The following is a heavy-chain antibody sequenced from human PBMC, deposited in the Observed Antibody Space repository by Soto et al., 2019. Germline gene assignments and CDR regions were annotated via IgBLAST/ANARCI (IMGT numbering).Heavy chain of an antibody. V-gene: IGHV4-34*01. J-gene: IGHJ4*02. CDR2: INHSGST. Sequence: SETLSLTCAVYGGSFSGYYWSWIRQPPGKGLEWIGEINHSGSTNYNPSLKSRVTISVDTSKNQFSLKLSSVTAADTAVYYCARGSLGTTHYDYVWGSHRPSLDYWGQGTLVTVSS. CDR3: ARGSLGTTHYDYVWGSHRPSLDY. CDR1: GGSFSGYY. D-gene: IGHD3-16*02.